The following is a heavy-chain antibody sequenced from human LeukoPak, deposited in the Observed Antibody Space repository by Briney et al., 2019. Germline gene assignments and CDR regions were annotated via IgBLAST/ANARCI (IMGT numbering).Heavy chain of an antibody. Sequence: SLRLSCAASGFTFDDYAMHWVRQAPGKGLEWVSGISWNSGSIGYADSVKGRFTISRDNAKNSLYLQMNSLRAEDTALYYCATDAVADGYWGQGTLVTVSS. CDR3: ATDAVADGY. CDR1: GFTFDDYA. V-gene: IGHV3-9*01. D-gene: IGHD6-19*01. J-gene: IGHJ4*02. CDR2: ISWNSGSI.